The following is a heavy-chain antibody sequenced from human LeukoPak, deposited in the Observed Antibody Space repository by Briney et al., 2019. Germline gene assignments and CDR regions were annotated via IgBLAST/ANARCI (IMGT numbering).Heavy chain of an antibody. CDR3: AKDSEQWLVRRGYFDY. V-gene: IGHV3-30-3*01. D-gene: IGHD6-19*01. CDR2: ISYDGSNK. CDR1: GFTFSSYA. Sequence: GRSLRLSCAASGFTFSSYAMHWVRQAPGKGLEWVAVISYDGSNKYYADSVKGRFTISRDNSKNTLYLQMNSLRAEDTAVYYCAKDSEQWLVRRGYFDYWGQGTLVTVSS. J-gene: IGHJ4*02.